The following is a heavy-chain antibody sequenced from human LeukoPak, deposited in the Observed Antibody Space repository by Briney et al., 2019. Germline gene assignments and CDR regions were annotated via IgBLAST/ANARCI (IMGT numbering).Heavy chain of an antibody. CDR3: ARGPQWRGDYYYMDV. Sequence: ASVKVSCKASGYSFTNFDINWVRQAPGQGLEWMGWMNPNSGNKGYAQKFQGRVTMTMNTSITTAYMELSSLRSEDTAVYYCARGPQWRGDYYYMDVWGRGTTVTVSS. V-gene: IGHV1-8*01. J-gene: IGHJ6*03. CDR1: GYSFTNFD. D-gene: IGHD6-19*01. CDR2: MNPNSGNK.